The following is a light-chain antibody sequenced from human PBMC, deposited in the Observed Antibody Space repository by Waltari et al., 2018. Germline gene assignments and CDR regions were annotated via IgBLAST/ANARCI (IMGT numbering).Light chain of an antibody. CDR3: DSRDSGGNFGI. CDR1: RLRRSY. J-gene: IGLJ2*01. Sequence: SSELTQVPAVSVALGQTVRITCQGDRLRRSYPSWYHQNPGKAPVLVIYNKDHRPSGIPDRFSGSISGTTASLTITGARAEDEADYYCDSRDSGGNFGIFGGGTKLTVL. V-gene: IGLV3-19*01. CDR2: NKD.